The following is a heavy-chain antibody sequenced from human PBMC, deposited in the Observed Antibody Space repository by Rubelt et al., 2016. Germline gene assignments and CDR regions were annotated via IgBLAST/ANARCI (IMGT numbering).Heavy chain of an antibody. CDR3: ARGGYSGNYYAYNDY. V-gene: IGHV1-3*01. CDR1: GYNFTMYV. CDR2: LNAGLGYT. J-gene: IGHJ4*02. D-gene: IGHD1-26*01. Sequence: GASVKVSCKASGYNFTMYVIHWVRQAPGQNLVWMALLNAGLGYTKYSQEFQGRVTITRDTSASTAYMELSSLRSEDTALYYCARGGYSGNYYAYNDYWGQGTLVTVSS.